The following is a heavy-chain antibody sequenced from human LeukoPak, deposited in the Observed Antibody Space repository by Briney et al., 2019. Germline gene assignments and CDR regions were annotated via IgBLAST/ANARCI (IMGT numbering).Heavy chain of an antibody. V-gene: IGHV4-59*02. Sequence: SETLSLTCTASGGSVSSAYWSWIRQPPGKGLEWVGFIYSGGMTAYNPSLESRVTISVDTSKNQVLLRPNSVTAADTAVYFCARGGYSFYTFWGQGTLVTVSS. CDR3: ARGGYSFYTF. CDR2: IYSGGMT. CDR1: GGSVSSAY. D-gene: IGHD5-12*01. J-gene: IGHJ4*02.